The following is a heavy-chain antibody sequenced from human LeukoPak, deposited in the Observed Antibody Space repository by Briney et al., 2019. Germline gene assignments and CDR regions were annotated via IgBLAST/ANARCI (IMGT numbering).Heavy chain of an antibody. CDR3: ARSDLRRYYFDY. J-gene: IGHJ4*02. V-gene: IGHV3-53*01. CDR1: GFTVSSNY. D-gene: IGHD3-9*01. Sequence: GGSLRLSCAASGFTVSSNYMSWVRQAPGKGLEWVSVIYSGGSTYYADSVKGRFTISRDNSMNTLYLQMNSLRAEDTAVYYCARSDLRRYYFDYWGQGTLVTVSS. CDR2: IYSGGST.